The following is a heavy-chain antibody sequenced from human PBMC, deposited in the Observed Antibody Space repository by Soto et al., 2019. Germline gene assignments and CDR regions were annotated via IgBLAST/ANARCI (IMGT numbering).Heavy chain of an antibody. V-gene: IGHV3-48*02. CDR1: GFTFSSYS. Sequence: EVQLVESGGGLVQPGGSLRLSYAASGFTFSSYSLNWVRQAPGKGLEWISYISSSSSTIYYADSVKGRFTISRDNAKISLYLQMDSLRDEDTAVYYCVRDFRYSLDSWGQGTLVTVSS. D-gene: IGHD1-20*01. CDR2: ISSSSSTI. CDR3: VRDFRYSLDS. J-gene: IGHJ4*02.